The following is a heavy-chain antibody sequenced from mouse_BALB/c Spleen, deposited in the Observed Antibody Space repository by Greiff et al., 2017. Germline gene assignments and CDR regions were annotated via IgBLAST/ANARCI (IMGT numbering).Heavy chain of an antibody. CDR3: AREGYYSHGGFAY. V-gene: IGHV2-9*02. Sequence: QVHVKQSGPGLVAPSQSLSITCTVSGFSLTSYGVHWVRQPPGKGLEWLGVIWAGGSTNYNSALMSRLSISKDNSKSQVFLKMNSLQTDDTAMYYCAREGYYSHGGFAYWGQGTLVTVSA. CDR1: GFSLTSYG. J-gene: IGHJ3*01. CDR2: IWAGGST. D-gene: IGHD2-12*01.